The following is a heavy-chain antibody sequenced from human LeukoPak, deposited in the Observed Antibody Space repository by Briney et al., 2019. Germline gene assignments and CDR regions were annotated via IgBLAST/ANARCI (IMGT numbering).Heavy chain of an antibody. CDR3: AELGITMIGGV. Sequence: GGSLRLSCAASGFTFSNYNMNWVRQAPGKGLEWVSYISSSGSTIYYADSVKGRFAISRDNAKNSLYLQMNSLRAEDTAVYYCAELGITMIGGVWGKGTTVTISS. D-gene: IGHD3-10*02. CDR1: GFTFSNYN. J-gene: IGHJ6*04. V-gene: IGHV3-48*04. CDR2: ISSSGSTI.